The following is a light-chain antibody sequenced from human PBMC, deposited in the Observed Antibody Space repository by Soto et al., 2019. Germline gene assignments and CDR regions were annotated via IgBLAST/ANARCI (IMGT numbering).Light chain of an antibody. CDR3: CSYAGSSTYV. Sequence: QSALTQPAAVSGSPGQSITISCTGTRSDIGSYNLVSWYQQHPGKAPKVMIFEVTKRPSGVSNRFSGSKSGNTASLTISGLQAEDEADYYCCSYAGSSTYVFGTGTKLTVL. V-gene: IGLV2-23*02. J-gene: IGLJ1*01. CDR2: EVT. CDR1: RSDIGSYNL.